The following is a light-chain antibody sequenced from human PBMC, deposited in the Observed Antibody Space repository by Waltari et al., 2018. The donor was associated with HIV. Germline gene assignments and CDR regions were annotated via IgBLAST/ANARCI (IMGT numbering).Light chain of an antibody. J-gene: IGLJ1*01. V-gene: IGLV3-19*01. CDR1: SLRSSY. CDR2: GKN. Sequence: SSELTQAPAVSVALGQTVTITCQGDSLRSSYASWYQQKPGRAPLLVISGKNNRPSGIPDRFSGSSSGNTASLTITGTQADDEADYYCNSRDSSGYSYVFGSGTKVTIL. CDR3: NSRDSSGYSYV.